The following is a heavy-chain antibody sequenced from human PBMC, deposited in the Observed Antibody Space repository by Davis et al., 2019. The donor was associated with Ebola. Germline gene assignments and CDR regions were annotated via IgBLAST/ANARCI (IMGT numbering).Heavy chain of an antibody. CDR3: AASAGTVGKFDY. CDR2: IVVGSVNT. J-gene: IGHJ4*01. Sequence: AASVKVSCKAFGFSFTTSAMQWVRQARGQRLEWVGSIVVGSVNTNYAQKFQGRVTITRDMSTSTSYLDLSNLRSEDTAIYYCAASAGTVGKFDYWGQGTLVTVSS. D-gene: IGHD1-14*01. CDR1: GFSFTTSA. V-gene: IGHV1-58*02.